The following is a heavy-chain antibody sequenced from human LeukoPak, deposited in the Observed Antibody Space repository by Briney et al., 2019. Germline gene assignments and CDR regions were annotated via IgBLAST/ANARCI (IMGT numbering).Heavy chain of an antibody. CDR1: GGSISGTNW. Sequence: SETLSLTCGVSGGSISGTNWWSWVRQPPGQGLEWIGEISLAGQTNYNPSLKSRVTISVDTSKNQFSLKLSSVTAADTAVYYCARHADSSGYYYYFDYWGQGTLVTVSS. V-gene: IGHV4-4*02. D-gene: IGHD3-22*01. CDR2: ISLAGQT. J-gene: IGHJ4*02. CDR3: ARHADSSGYYYYFDY.